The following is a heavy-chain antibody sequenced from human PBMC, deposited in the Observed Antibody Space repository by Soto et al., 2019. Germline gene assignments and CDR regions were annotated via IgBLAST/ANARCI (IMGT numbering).Heavy chain of an antibody. CDR2: IWYDGSNK. J-gene: IGHJ4*02. CDR3: ARDQSSWFGEFNFDY. V-gene: IGHV3-33*01. D-gene: IGHD3-10*01. CDR1: GFTFSSYG. Sequence: GGSLRLSCAASGFTFSSYGMHWVRQAPGKGLEWVAVIWYDGSNKYYADSVKGRFTISRDNSKNTLYLQMNSLRAEDTAVYYCARDQSSWFGEFNFDYWGQGTLVTVSS.